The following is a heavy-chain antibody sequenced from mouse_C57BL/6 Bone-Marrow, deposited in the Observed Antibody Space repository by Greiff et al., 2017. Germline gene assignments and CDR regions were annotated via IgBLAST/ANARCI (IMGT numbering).Heavy chain of an antibody. CDR1: GYTFTSYW. Sequence: QVHVKQPGAELVKPGASVKMSRKASGYTFTSYWITWVKQRPGQGLEWIGDIYPGSGSTNYNEKFKSKATLTVDTSSSTAYMQLSSLTSEDSAVYYCARGTAFYAMDYWGQGTSVTVSS. CDR3: ARGTAFYAMDY. CDR2: IYPGSGST. D-gene: IGHD3-3*01. V-gene: IGHV1-55*01. J-gene: IGHJ4*01.